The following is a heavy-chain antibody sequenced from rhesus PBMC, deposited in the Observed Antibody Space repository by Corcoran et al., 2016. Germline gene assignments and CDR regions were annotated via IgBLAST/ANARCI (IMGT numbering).Heavy chain of an antibody. J-gene: IGHJ5-1*01. CDR2: IYGGVGST. CDR3: AREHDV. Sequence: QVQLQESGPGLLKPSETLSLTCIFSGGFLSARSFWYWVRQPPGKGLEWLGNIYGGVGSTLYNPSLKSRLTISKDTSKNQFFLKRNSVTAADTAFYFCAREHDVWGPGVLVTVSP. V-gene: IGHV4S7*01. CDR1: GGFLSARSF.